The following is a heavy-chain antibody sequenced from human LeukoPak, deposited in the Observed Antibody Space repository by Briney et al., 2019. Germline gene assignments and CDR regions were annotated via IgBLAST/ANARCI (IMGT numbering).Heavy chain of an antibody. V-gene: IGHV3-30-3*01. J-gene: IGHJ4*02. D-gene: IGHD6-19*01. CDR3: AKVAGDSSGWYTYYFDY. CDR1: GFTFSSYA. CDR2: ISYDGSNK. Sequence: GGSLRLSCAASGFTFSSYAMHWVRQAPGKGLEWVAVISYDGSNKYYADSVKGRFTISRDNSKNTLYLQMNSLRAEDTAVYYCAKVAGDSSGWYTYYFDYWGQGTLVTVSS.